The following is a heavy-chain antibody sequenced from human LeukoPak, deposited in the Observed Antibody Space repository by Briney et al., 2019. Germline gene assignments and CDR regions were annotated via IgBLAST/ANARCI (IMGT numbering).Heavy chain of an antibody. CDR1: GFTFSDYY. V-gene: IGHV3-7*01. J-gene: IGHJ6*04. D-gene: IGHD3-10*02. CDR2: IKQDGGEQ. CDR3: AELGITMIGGV. Sequence: GGSLRLSCAASGFTFSDYYMSWIRQAPGKGLEWVANIKQDGGEQYYVDSVKGRFTISRDNAKNSLYLQMNSLRAEDTAVYYCAELGITMIGGVWGKGTTVTISS.